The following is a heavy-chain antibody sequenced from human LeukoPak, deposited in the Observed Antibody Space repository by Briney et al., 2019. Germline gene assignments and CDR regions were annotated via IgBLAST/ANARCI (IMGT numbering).Heavy chain of an antibody. V-gene: IGHV4-34*01. D-gene: IGHD4-11*01. CDR2: INHSGST. Sequence: SETLCLACAVYGESFSGYYWSWIRQPPGRGLEWIGEINHSGSTNYNPSLKSRVTISVDTSKNQFSLKVSSLTAADTAVYYCATTYDYTSGGYDYWGQGTLVTVSS. CDR3: ATTYDYTSGGYDY. CDR1: GESFSGYY. J-gene: IGHJ4*02.